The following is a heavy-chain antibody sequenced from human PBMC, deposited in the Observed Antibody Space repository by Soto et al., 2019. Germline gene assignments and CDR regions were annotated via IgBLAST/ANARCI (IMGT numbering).Heavy chain of an antibody. V-gene: IGHV4-59*01. J-gene: IGHJ6*02. Sequence: NPSETLSLTCTVSGGSISSYYWSWIRQPPGKGLEWIGYIYYSGSTNYNPSLKSRVTISVDTSKNQFSLKLSSVTAADTAVYYCARAPYYYGSGSYYNEGYYYGMDVWGQGTTVTVSS. CDR1: GGSISSYY. D-gene: IGHD3-10*01. CDR2: IYYSGST. CDR3: ARAPYYYGSGSYYNEGYYYGMDV.